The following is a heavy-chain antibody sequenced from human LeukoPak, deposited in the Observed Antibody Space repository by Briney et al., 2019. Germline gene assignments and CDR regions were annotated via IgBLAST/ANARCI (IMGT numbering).Heavy chain of an antibody. Sequence: ASVKVSCKVSGYTLTELSMHWARQAPGKGLEWMGGFDPEDGETIYAQKFQGRVTMTEDTSTDTAYMELSSLRSEDTAVYYCARPPVWDYGSGSYSPYYFDYWGQGTLVTVSS. CDR2: FDPEDGET. D-gene: IGHD3-10*01. J-gene: IGHJ4*02. CDR1: GYTLTELS. CDR3: ARPPVWDYGSGSYSPYYFDY. V-gene: IGHV1-24*01.